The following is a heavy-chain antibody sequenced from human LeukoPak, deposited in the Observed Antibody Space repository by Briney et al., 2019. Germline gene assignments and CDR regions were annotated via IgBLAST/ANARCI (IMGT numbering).Heavy chain of an antibody. D-gene: IGHD3-3*01. V-gene: IGHV4-34*01. CDR2: INHSGST. Sequence: SETLSLTCAVYGGSFGGYYWSWIRQPPGKGLEWIGEINHSGSTNYNPSLKSRVTISVDTSKNQFSLKLSSVTAADTAVYYCARGLGHYDFWSGYGYYYGMDVWGQGTTVTVSS. J-gene: IGHJ6*02. CDR3: ARGLGHYDFWSGYGYYYGMDV. CDR1: GGSFGGYY.